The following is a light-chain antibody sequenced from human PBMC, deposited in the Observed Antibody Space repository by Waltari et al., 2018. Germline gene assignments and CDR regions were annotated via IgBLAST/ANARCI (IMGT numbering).Light chain of an antibody. CDR3: NSYTSSSTYV. V-gene: IGLV2-14*03. CDR1: SSDVGGYNY. J-gene: IGLJ1*01. Sequence: QSALTQPASVSGSPGQSLTIPCTGTSSDVGGYNYVSWYQQHPGKGPKLIIYDVNNRPSGVSNRFSGSKSGNTASLTISGLQAEDEADYYCNSYTSSSTYVFGTGTKVTVL. CDR2: DVN.